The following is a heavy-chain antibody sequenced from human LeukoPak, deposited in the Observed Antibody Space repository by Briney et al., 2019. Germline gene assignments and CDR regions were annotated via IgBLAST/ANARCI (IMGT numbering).Heavy chain of an antibody. CDR2: ISSSSSYI. Sequence: GGSLRLSCAASGFTFSSYSMNWVRQAPGKGLEWVSSISSSSSYIYYADSVKGRFTISRDNAKNSLYLQMNSLRAEDTAVYYCARVEGWPIVVVVAATTHAFDIWGQGTMVTVS. J-gene: IGHJ3*02. CDR3: ARVEGWPIVVVVAATTHAFDI. CDR1: GFTFSSYS. V-gene: IGHV3-21*01. D-gene: IGHD2-15*01.